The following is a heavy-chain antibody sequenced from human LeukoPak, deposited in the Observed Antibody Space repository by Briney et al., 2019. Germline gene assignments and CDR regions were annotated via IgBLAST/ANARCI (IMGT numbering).Heavy chain of an antibody. J-gene: IGHJ4*02. D-gene: IGHD2-8*01. CDR1: GFTFSTYA. Sequence: GGSLRLSCAASGFTFSTYAMSWVRQAPRKGLEWVSSLSASTTYIYYADSVKGRFTISRDNAKNSLYLQMNSLRGEDTAVYYCARGQNGFDYWGQGTLVTVSS. V-gene: IGHV3-21*01. CDR2: LSASTTYI. CDR3: ARGQNGFDY.